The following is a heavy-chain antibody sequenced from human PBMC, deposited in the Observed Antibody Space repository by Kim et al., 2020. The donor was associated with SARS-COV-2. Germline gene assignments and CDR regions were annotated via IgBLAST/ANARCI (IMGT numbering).Heavy chain of an antibody. Sequence: GGSLRLSCAASGFAFSTYAMNWVRQPPGKGLEWVSTISGSDGTTLYTDSVKGRFTISRDDSKNTLFLQMNSLGVEDTAVYYCARDGQRPWGAVDVWGQGTTVTVSS. J-gene: IGHJ3*01. CDR1: GFAFSTYA. CDR3: ARDGQRPWGAVDV. D-gene: IGHD7-27*01. V-gene: IGHV3-23*01. CDR2: ISGSDGTT.